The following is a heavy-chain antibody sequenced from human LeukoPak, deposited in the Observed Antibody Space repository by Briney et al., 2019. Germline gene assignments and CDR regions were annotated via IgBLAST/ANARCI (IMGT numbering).Heavy chain of an antibody. V-gene: IGHV3-23*01. Sequence: GGSLRLSCAASGFTFSSYAMTWVRQAPGKGLEWVSSITGGGDTTYYADSVRGRFTISRDNSKNTLSVQMNSLRAEDTAVYYCAKDQSVGGTPGDPFDIWGQGTMVTVSS. J-gene: IGHJ3*02. D-gene: IGHD1-26*01. CDR3: AKDQSVGGTPGDPFDI. CDR2: ITGGGDTT. CDR1: GFTFSSYA.